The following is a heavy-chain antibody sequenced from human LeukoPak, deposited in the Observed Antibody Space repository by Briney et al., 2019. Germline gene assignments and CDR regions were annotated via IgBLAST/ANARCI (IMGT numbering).Heavy chain of an antibody. J-gene: IGHJ3*02. CDR3: ARDGVGGDDAFDI. Sequence: PSETLSLTCTVSGGSISSYYWSWIRQPPGKGLEWIGYIYYSGSTNYNPSLKSRVTISVDTSKNQFSRTLSSVPAADTAVYYCARDGVGGDDAFDIWGQGTMVTVSS. CDR2: IYYSGST. D-gene: IGHD3-16*01. CDR1: GGSISSYY. V-gene: IGHV4-59*01.